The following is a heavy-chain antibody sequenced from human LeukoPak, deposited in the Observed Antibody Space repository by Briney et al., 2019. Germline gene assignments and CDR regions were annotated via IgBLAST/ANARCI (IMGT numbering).Heavy chain of an antibody. Sequence: SETLSLTCTVSGGSISSYYWSWIRQPPGKGLEWIGYIYYSGSTNYNPSLKSRVTISVDTSKNQFSLKLSSVTAADTAVYYCARDGAIDAFDIWGQGTMVTVSS. J-gene: IGHJ3*02. CDR1: GGSISSYY. D-gene: IGHD2-2*02. V-gene: IGHV4-59*01. CDR3: ARDGAIDAFDI. CDR2: IYYSGST.